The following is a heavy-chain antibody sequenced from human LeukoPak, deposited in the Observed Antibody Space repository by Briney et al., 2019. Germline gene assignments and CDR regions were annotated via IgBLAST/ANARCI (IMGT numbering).Heavy chain of an antibody. CDR2: INPSGGST. CDR3: ARDQYCSSTSCYVDWFDP. D-gene: IGHD2-2*01. CDR1: GYTFTSYC. Sequence: ASVKVPCKASGYTFTSYCMHWVRQAPGQGLEWMGIINPSGGSTSYAQKFQGRVTMTRDTSTSTVYMELSSLRSEDTAVYYCARDQYCSSTSCYVDWFDPWGQGTLVTVSS. V-gene: IGHV1-46*01. J-gene: IGHJ5*02.